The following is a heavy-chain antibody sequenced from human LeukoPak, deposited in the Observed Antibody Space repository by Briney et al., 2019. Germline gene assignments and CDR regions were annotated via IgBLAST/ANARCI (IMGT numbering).Heavy chain of an antibody. CDR2: INPNGGST. CDR3: ARGGMVRDRRHFQFDH. V-gene: IGHV1-46*01. Sequence: ASVKVSCKPSGYTFTSYSMHWVRHAPGQGLEWMGIINPNGGSTIYAQKFQGRVTMTRDTSTTTVYMDLTSLRSEDTAVYYCARGGMVRDRRHFQFDHWGQGTLVTVSS. CDR1: GYTFTSYS. J-gene: IGHJ4*02. D-gene: IGHD3-10*01.